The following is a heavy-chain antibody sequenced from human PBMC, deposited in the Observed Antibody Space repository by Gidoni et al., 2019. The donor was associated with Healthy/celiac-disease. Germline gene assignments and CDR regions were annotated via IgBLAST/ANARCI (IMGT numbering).Heavy chain of an antibody. CDR3: ARDGIQQGVYYYGMDV. V-gene: IGHV4-30-4*01. Sequence: QVQLQESGPGLAKPSQTLSLTCTVSGGSISSGDYYWSWIRQPPGKGLEWIGYLYYSGSTYYNPSLKSRVTISVDTSKNQFSLKLSSVTAADTAVYYCARDGIQQGVYYYGMDVWGQGTTVTVSS. CDR1: GGSISSGDYY. CDR2: LYYSGST. D-gene: IGHD5-18*01. J-gene: IGHJ6*02.